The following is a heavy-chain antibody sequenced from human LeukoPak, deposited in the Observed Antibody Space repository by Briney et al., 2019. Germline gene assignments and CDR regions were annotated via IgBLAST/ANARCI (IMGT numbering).Heavy chain of an antibody. D-gene: IGHD2-2*01. V-gene: IGHV3-74*01. CDR2: INPDGSRT. Sequence: GGSLRLSCAASGFTFSSYRMHWVRQAPGKGLVWVSRINPDGSRTDYADSVKGRFTTSRDNSKNTLYLHMNSLRAEDTAVYYCAKLPREYCSSTSCPNWFDTWGQGTLVTVSS. J-gene: IGHJ5*02. CDR1: GFTFSSYR. CDR3: AKLPREYCSSTSCPNWFDT.